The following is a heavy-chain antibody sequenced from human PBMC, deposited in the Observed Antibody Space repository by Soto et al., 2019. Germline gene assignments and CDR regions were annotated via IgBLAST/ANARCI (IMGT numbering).Heavy chain of an antibody. D-gene: IGHD2-15*01. CDR2: FIPIFGTA. CDR1: GGNFRSYA. CDR3: ASHGGRTPEGSYYYGMDV. Sequence: QVQLVQSGAEVKKPGSSVKVSCKASGGNFRSYAISWVRQAPGPGLEWMGGFIPIFGTADYAQKCQGRVTITADESTRTADMELSTLRSEDTAVYYCASHGGRTPEGSYYYGMDVCGQGTTVTVSS. V-gene: IGHV1-69*12. J-gene: IGHJ6*02.